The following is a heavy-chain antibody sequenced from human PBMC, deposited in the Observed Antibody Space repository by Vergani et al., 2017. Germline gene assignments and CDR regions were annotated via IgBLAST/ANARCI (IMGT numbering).Heavy chain of an antibody. Sequence: QVQLVESGGGVVQPGGSLRLACAASGFSFRSNGMHWVCQAPGKGLECVAFIRYDGGKTYYVDSVKGRFTISRENSKNTVFLQMNRLRAEDTAVSYCAKMGSVVVTEVAYYFDYWGQGTLVAVSS. D-gene: IGHD2-21*02. CDR3: AKMGSVVVTEVAYYFDY. CDR1: GFSFRSNG. CDR2: IRYDGGKT. V-gene: IGHV3-30*02. J-gene: IGHJ4*02.